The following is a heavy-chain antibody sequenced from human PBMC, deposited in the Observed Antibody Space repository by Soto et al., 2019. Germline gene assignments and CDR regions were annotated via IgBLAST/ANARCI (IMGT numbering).Heavy chain of an antibody. D-gene: IGHD3-16*01. Sequence: QVQLVESGGGVVQPGRSLRLSCAASGFTFSSYGMHWVRQAPGKGLEWVAVISYDGSNKYYADSVKGRFIISRDNSKNTLYLQMYSLRAEDTAVYYCAKGRQTFPSLRGNAFDIWGQGTMVTVSS. CDR1: GFTFSSYG. CDR3: AKGRQTFPSLRGNAFDI. V-gene: IGHV3-30*18. J-gene: IGHJ3*02. CDR2: ISYDGSNK.